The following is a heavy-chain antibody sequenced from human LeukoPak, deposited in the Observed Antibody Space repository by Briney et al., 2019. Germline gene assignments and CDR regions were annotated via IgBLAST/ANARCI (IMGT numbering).Heavy chain of an antibody. Sequence: PGGSLRLSCAASGFTFDDYGMSWVRQAPGKGLEWVSGINWNGGSTGYADSVKGRFTISRDNAKNSLYLQMNSLRAEDTAVYYCARANVLLWFGELLQEGNFDYWGQGTLVTVSS. CDR2: INWNGGST. CDR1: GFTFDDYG. J-gene: IGHJ4*02. V-gene: IGHV3-20*04. D-gene: IGHD3-10*01. CDR3: ARANVLLWFGELLQEGNFDY.